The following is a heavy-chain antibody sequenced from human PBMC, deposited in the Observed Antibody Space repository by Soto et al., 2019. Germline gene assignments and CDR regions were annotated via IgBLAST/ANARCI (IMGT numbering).Heavy chain of an antibody. Sequence: EVQLLESGGGLVQPGGSLRLSCAASGFTFSSYAMSWVRQAPGKGLEWVSAISGSGGSTYYADSVKGRFTISRDNSKNTLYLQMHSLRAEDTAVYYCAKLIGYSSSWTAFDYWGQGTLVTVSS. J-gene: IGHJ4*02. CDR1: GFTFSSYA. CDR3: AKLIGYSSSWTAFDY. D-gene: IGHD6-13*01. V-gene: IGHV3-23*01. CDR2: ISGSGGST.